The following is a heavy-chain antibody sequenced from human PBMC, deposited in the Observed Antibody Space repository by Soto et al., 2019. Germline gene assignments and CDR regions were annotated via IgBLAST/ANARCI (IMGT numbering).Heavy chain of an antibody. CDR2: TYYRSRWSS. J-gene: IGHJ6*02. V-gene: IGHV6-1*01. CDR1: GDTVSSNSVA. D-gene: IGHD2-21*01. Sequence: SQTLSLTCVGSGDTVSSNSVAWNWVRQSPSRDLEWVGRTYYRSRWSSDYAVSVRSRIDINADTSNNQVSLQLNSVTPEDTAVYCGAQSEADSGYYYYGKDVWGQGTTVTVSS. CDR3: AQSEADSGYYYYGKDV.